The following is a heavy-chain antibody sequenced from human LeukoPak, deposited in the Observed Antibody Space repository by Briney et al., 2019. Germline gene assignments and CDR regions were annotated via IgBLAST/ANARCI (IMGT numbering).Heavy chain of an antibody. D-gene: IGHD5-18*01. CDR3: ARDQAHSYGRYFDP. CDR2: ISYGTT. V-gene: IGHV4-59*01. CDR1: GDALSTYY. Sequence: SETLSLTCSVSGDALSTYYWNSIRQIPGKGLEWIGYISYGTTDYNPSLKSRVTISVDTSKNEFSLRLTSVTAEDTAVYFCARDQAHSYGRYFDPWSQGTLV. J-gene: IGHJ4*02.